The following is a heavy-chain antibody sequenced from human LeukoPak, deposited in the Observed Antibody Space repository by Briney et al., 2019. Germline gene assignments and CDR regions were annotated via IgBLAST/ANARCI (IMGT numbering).Heavy chain of an antibody. CDR1: GYTFTSYG. V-gene: IGHV1-18*04. CDR3: ARGNGHTAMVLPGDY. CDR2: ISAYNGNT. D-gene: IGHD5-18*01. J-gene: IGHJ4*02. Sequence: ASVKVSCKASGYTFTSYGISWVRQAPGQGLEWMGWISAYNGNTNYAQKLQGRVTMTTDTSTSTAYMEPRSLRSDDTAVYYCARGNGHTAMVLPGDYWGQGTLVTVSS.